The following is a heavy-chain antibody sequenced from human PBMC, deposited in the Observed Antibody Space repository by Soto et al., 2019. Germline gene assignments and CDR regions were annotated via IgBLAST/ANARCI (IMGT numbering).Heavy chain of an antibody. D-gene: IGHD1-1*01. CDR1: GGSFSGDY. CDR2: INHSGST. CDR3: ARNWNDATVIXY. Sequence: SETLSLTCAVYGGSFSGDYWSWIRQPPGKGLEWIGEINHSGSTNYNPSLKSRVTISVDTSKNQFSLKLSSVTAADTAVYYCARNWNDATVIXYWGQGTLVXVSS. J-gene: IGHJ4*02. V-gene: IGHV4-34*01.